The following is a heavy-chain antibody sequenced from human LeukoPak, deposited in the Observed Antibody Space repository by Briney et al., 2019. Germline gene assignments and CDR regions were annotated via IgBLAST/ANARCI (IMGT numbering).Heavy chain of an antibody. CDR3: AKDTAGELGFDI. J-gene: IGHJ3*02. CDR2: ISGSGGGT. D-gene: IGHD1-26*01. CDR1: GFIFSSYA. Sequence: GGSLRLSCAASGFIFSSYAMSWVRQAPGKGLEWVSGISGSGGGTYYADSVKGRFTISRDNSKSTLYLQMNSLRAEDTAVYYCAKDTAGELGFDISGQGTMVTVSS. V-gene: IGHV3-23*01.